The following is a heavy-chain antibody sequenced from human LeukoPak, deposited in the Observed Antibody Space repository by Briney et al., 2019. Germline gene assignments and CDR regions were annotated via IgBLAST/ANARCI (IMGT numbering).Heavy chain of an antibody. CDR3: ARGRRSGLSGAFDH. Sequence: PSETLSLTCAVSGGPFSAYYWFWIRQPPGKGLEWIGEVTHSGSINYNPSLKSRITISVDTSKNQFSLRVTSVTAADTAVYYCARGRRSGLSGAFDHWGQGTLVTVSS. D-gene: IGHD6-19*01. CDR2: VTHSGSI. CDR1: GGPFSAYY. V-gene: IGHV4-34*01. J-gene: IGHJ5*02.